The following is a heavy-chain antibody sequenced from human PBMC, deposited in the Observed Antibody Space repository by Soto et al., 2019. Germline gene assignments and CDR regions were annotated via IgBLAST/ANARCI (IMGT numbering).Heavy chain of an antibody. CDR1: GGSISSSNW. CDR3: ARLSVLVPAAIRWFDP. CDR2: IYHSGST. J-gene: IGHJ5*02. V-gene: IGHV4-4*02. Sequence: SETLSLTCAVSGGSISSSNWWSWVRQPPGKVLEWIGEIYHSGSTIYNPSLKSRVTISVDKSKNQFSLKLSSVTAADTAVYYCARLSVLVPAAIRWFDPWGQGTLVTVSS. D-gene: IGHD2-2*01.